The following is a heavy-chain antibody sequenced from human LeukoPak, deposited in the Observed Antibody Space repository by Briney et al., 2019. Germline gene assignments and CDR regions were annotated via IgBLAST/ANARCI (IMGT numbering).Heavy chain of an antibody. V-gene: IGHV4-34*01. J-gene: IGHJ4*02. D-gene: IGHD5-12*01. CDR2: INHSGST. CDR3: ARRNYGYDFPY. CDR1: GGSFSGYH. Sequence: SETLSLTCAVYGGSFSGYHWSWIRQPPGKGLEWIGEINHSGSTNYNPSLKSRVTMLIDTSKNQFSLQLSSVTAADTAVYYCARRNYGYDFPYWGQGTLVTVSS.